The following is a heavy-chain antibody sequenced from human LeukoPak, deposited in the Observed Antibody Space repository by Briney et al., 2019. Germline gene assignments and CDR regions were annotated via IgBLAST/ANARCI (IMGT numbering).Heavy chain of an antibody. V-gene: IGHV3-30-3*01. CDR2: ISYDGSNK. Sequence: GGSPRLSCAASGFTFSSYAMHWVRQAPGKGLEWVAVISYDGSNKYYADSVKGRFTISRDNSKNTLYLQMNSLRAEDTAVYYCARDPRLGSGWVKWFDPWGQGTLVTVSS. D-gene: IGHD6-19*01. CDR1: GFTFSSYA. J-gene: IGHJ5*02. CDR3: ARDPRLGSGWVKWFDP.